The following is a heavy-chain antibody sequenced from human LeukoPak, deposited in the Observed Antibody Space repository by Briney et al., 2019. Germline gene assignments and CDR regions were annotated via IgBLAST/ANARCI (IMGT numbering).Heavy chain of an antibody. CDR3: AKDLGPGDRPFDY. Sequence: GGSLRLPCAASGFTFSSYGMHWVRQAPGKGLEWVAVIWYDGSNKYYADSVKGRFTISRDNSKNTLYLQMNSLRAEDTAVYYCAKDLGPGDRPFDYWGQGTLVTVSS. D-gene: IGHD4-17*01. J-gene: IGHJ4*02. CDR1: GFTFSSYG. V-gene: IGHV3-33*06. CDR2: IWYDGSNK.